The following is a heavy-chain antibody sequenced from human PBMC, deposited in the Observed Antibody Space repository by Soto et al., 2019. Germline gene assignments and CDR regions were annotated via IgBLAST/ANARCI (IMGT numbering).Heavy chain of an antibody. CDR1: GFTFSSHE. V-gene: IGHV3-48*03. D-gene: IGHD6-19*01. CDR2: ITGGGTTI. CDR3: ARGYSGGWSRGGYFDY. Sequence: GGSLRLSCAASGFTFSSHEMNWVRQAPGKGLEWVSHITGGGTTIYYAGSVRGRFTTSRDNAKSSLNLHMNSLRAEDTAVYYCARGYSGGWSRGGYFDYWGQGILVTAPQ. J-gene: IGHJ4*02.